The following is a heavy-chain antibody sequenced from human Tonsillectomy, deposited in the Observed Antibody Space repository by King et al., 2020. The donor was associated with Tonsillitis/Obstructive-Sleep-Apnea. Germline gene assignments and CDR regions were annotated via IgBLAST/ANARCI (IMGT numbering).Heavy chain of an antibody. CDR3: AREFAIVRRVIITPVDAFDI. CDR1: GYTFTGYY. CDR2: INPNSGGT. J-gene: IGHJ3*02. D-gene: IGHD3-10*01. Sequence: QLVQSGAEGKKRGASVKVSCKASGYTFTGYYMHWVRQAPGQGLEWMGWINPNSGGTKYAQKFQGRVTMTRDTSISTAYMELSRLRSDDPAVYYCAREFAIVRRVIITPVDAFDIWGQATIVTVSS. V-gene: IGHV1-2*02.